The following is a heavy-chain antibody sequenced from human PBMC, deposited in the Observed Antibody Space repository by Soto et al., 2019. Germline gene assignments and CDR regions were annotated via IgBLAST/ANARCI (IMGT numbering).Heavy chain of an antibody. Sequence: ASVKVSCKASGYTFTGYYMHWVRQAPGQGLEWMGWINPNSGGTNYAQKFQGWVTMTRDTSISTAYMELSRLRSDDTAVYYCARGGVGTAMAPSDAFDIWGQGTMVTVSS. V-gene: IGHV1-2*04. CDR2: INPNSGGT. D-gene: IGHD5-18*01. CDR1: GYTFTGYY. J-gene: IGHJ3*02. CDR3: ARGGVGTAMAPSDAFDI.